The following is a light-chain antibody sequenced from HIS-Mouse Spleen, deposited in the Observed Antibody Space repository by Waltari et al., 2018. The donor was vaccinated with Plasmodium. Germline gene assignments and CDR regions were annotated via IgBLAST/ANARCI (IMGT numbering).Light chain of an antibody. CDR2: GAS. CDR1: QSVSSN. Sequence: EIVMTQSPATLSVSPGERATLSCRASQSVSSNLAWYQQKPGQVPRLLIYGASTRATGIPARVIGSGSGTEFTLTISSLQSEDFAVYYCQQYNNWSFTFGPGTKVDIK. CDR3: QQYNNWSFT. V-gene: IGKV3-15*01. J-gene: IGKJ3*01.